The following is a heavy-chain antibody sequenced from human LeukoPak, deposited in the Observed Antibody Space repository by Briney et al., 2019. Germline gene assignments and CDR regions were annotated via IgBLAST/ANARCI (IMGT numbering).Heavy chain of an antibody. CDR3: AGGIDAYKVGY. J-gene: IGHJ4*02. CDR1: GGSISSGGYY. CDR2: VFYSGTT. V-gene: IGHV4-31*01. Sequence: PSETLSLTCTVSGGSISSGGYYWNWIRQPPGKGLEWIGYVFYSGTTYSQPSLKTHVTISAATPRNHFSLKLTSVTATTTAAYYCAGGIDAYKVGYWGQGTLVTVSS. D-gene: IGHD5-24*01.